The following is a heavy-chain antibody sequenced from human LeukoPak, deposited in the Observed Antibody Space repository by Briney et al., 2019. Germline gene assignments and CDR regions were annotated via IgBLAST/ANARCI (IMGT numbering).Heavy chain of an antibody. CDR2: IWYDGSNK. CDR3: ARDPPGVRDGYNTIDY. CDR1: GFTFSSYG. V-gene: IGHV3-33*01. D-gene: IGHD5-24*01. J-gene: IGHJ4*02. Sequence: PGGSLRLSCAASGFTFSSYGMHWVRQAPGKGLEWVAVIWYDGSNKYYADSVKGRFTTSRDNSKNTLYLQMNSLRAEDTAVYYCARDPPGVRDGYNTIDYWGQGTLVTVSS.